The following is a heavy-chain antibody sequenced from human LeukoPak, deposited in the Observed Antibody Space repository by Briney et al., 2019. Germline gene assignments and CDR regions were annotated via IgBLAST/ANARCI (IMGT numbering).Heavy chain of an antibody. CDR1: GFTFSTYG. J-gene: IGHJ4*02. CDR2: IRYVGINK. CDR3: ARAQRGGNSMAGFDY. D-gene: IGHD4-23*01. Sequence: GGSLRLSCAASGFTFSTYGMHWVRQAPGKGLEWVSFIRYVGINKYYADSVKGRFTISRDNAKNSLYLQMNSLRAEDTAVYYCARAQRGGNSMAGFDYWGQGTLVTVSS. V-gene: IGHV3-30*02.